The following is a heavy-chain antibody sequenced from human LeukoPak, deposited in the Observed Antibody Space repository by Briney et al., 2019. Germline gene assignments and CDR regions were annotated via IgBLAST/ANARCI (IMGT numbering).Heavy chain of an antibody. Sequence: GESLKISCKGSGYSFTSYWIGWVRQMPGKGLEWMGIIYPGDSDTRYSPSFQGQVTISADKSISTAYLQWSSLKASDTAMYYCARGAGNYYDSGGYYYVLGYWGQGTLVTVSS. CDR3: ARGAGNYYDSGGYYYVLGY. J-gene: IGHJ4*02. V-gene: IGHV5-51*01. D-gene: IGHD3-22*01. CDR2: IYPGDSDT. CDR1: GYSFTSYW.